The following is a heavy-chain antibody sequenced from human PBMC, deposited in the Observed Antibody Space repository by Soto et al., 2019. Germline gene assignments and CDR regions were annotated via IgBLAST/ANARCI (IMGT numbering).Heavy chain of an antibody. D-gene: IGHD5-12*01. Sequence: PVTLSFACIPSGCSLSFYSRCWIRQPPGKGLEWIGYIYYSASTNYSPSLKSRVTISVDTSKNQFSLKLSSVTAADTAVYYCARSRGYYPDYRGQGTLVTVS. J-gene: IGHJ4*02. CDR1: GCSLSFYS. CDR2: IYYSAST. CDR3: ARSRGYYPDY. V-gene: IGHV4-59*08.